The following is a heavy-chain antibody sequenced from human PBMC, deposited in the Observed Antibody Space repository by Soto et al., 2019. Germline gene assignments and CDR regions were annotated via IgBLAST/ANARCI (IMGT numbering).Heavy chain of an antibody. V-gene: IGHV1-18*01. J-gene: IGHJ6*03. CDR1: GYTFTSYG. CDR2: ISAYNGNT. Sequence: QVQLVQSGAEVKKPGASVKVSCKASGYTFTSYGISWVRQAPGQGLEWMGWISAYNGNTNYAQKLQGRVTMTTDTSTSTAYMELRSLRSDDTAVYYCARGVTYYDILTGYFPYYYMDVWGKGTTVTVSS. CDR3: ARGVTYYDILTGYFPYYYMDV. D-gene: IGHD3-9*01.